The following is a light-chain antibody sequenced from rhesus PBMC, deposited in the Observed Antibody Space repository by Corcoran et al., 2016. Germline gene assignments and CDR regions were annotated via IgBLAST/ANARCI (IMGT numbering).Light chain of an antibody. CDR1: QSVSSS. J-gene: IGKJ4*01. V-gene: IGKV3-42*03. CDR3: QQYNDWPLT. Sequence: EIVLTQSPATLSLSPGERVTLSCRASQSVSSSLAWYQQKPGQVPRLLIYYASRRATGIPERFSGSGAGTDFTLTISSLEPEDFTAYYCQQYNDWPLTFGGGTKVEIK. CDR2: YAS.